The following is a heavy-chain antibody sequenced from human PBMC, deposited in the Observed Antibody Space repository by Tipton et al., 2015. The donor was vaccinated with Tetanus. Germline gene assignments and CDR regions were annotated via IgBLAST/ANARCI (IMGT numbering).Heavy chain of an antibody. CDR2: IYYSGST. D-gene: IGHD6-19*01. V-gene: IGHV4-59*01. CDR3: AREQWLYPYYYYGMGV. J-gene: IGHJ6*02. Sequence: TLSLTCTVSGGSISSYYWSWIRQPPGKGLEWIGYIYYSGSTNYNPSLKSRVTISVDTSKNQFSLKLSSVTAADTAVYYCAREQWLYPYYYYGMGVWGQGTTVSVSS. CDR1: GGSISSYY.